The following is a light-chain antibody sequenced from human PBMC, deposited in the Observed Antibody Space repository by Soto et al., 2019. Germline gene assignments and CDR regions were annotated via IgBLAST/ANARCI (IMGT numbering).Light chain of an antibody. CDR2: SAS. Sequence: EIVMTQSPATLSVSPGERATLSCRASQSVSNNLAWYQQKPGQAPRLLIYSASTRATGIPARFSGSASGTEFPLSISSLQSEDFAVYYCQQYNEWPLTFGGGTKVETK. CDR3: QQYNEWPLT. CDR1: QSVSNN. V-gene: IGKV3-15*01. J-gene: IGKJ4*01.